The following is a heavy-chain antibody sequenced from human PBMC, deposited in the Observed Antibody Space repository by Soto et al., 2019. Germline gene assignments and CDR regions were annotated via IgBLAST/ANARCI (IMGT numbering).Heavy chain of an antibody. CDR2: ANHSGTA. V-gene: IGHV4-39*07. CDR3: ARAKDIVVVPATVPFDI. J-gene: IGHJ3*02. Sequence: PSETLSLTCTVSGGSITTNVYYWAWIRQPPGKGLEWIGEANHSGTANYSPSLKSRVTISVDTSKNQFSLKLSSVTAADTAVNYCARAKDIVVVPATVPFDIWGQGTMVTVS. CDR1: GGSITTNVYY. D-gene: IGHD2-2*01.